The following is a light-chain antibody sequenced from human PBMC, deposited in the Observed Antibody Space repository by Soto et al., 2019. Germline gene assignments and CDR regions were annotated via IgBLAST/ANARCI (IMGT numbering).Light chain of an antibody. CDR3: QHYNSYSEA. CDR1: QTISSW. Sequence: DIQMTQSPSTLSGSVGDRVTITCRASQTISSWLAWYQQKPGKAPKLMIYKASTLKRGVPSRFSGSGSGTEFTLTISRLQPDYFATYYCQHYNSYSEAFGQGTKVEVK. V-gene: IGKV1-5*03. J-gene: IGKJ1*01. CDR2: KAS.